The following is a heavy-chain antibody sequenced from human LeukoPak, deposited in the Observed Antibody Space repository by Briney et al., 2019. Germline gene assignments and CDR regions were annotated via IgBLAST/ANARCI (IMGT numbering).Heavy chain of an antibody. CDR2: ISYDGSNK. Sequence: GSLRLSCAASGITSTSHGMHWVRQAPGKGLEWVAVISYDGSNKYYADSVKGRFTISRDNSKNTLYLQMNSLRAEDTAVYYCAKDPSSSVYSGFDYWGQGTLVTVSS. V-gene: IGHV3-30*18. CDR1: GITSTSHG. J-gene: IGHJ4*02. D-gene: IGHD6-13*01. CDR3: AKDPSSSVYSGFDY.